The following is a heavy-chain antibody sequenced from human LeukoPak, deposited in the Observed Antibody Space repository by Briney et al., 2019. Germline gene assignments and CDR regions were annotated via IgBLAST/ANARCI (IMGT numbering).Heavy chain of an antibody. CDR3: ARQNFKSYWPFNWFDS. J-gene: IGHJ5*01. V-gene: IGHV4-34*01. CDR1: GGSFNNYY. CDR2: INPSEST. D-gene: IGHD2-8*02. Sequence: PSETLSLTCALYGGSFNNYYWTWIRQPPGKGLEWIGEINPSESTNYNPSLKSRLTISVDTSKNQFSLKLTSVTAADTAVYYCARQNFKSYWPFNWFDSWGQGSLVTVSS.